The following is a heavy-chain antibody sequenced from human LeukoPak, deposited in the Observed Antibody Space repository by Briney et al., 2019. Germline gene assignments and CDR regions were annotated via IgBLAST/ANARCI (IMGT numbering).Heavy chain of an antibody. Sequence: GRSLRLSCAAFGFTFSSYAMSWVRQAPGKGLEWVSAISGSGGSTYYADSVKGRFTIHRDNSKNTLYLQVNSLRAEATAVYYCAKDREYEVNWGQGTLVTVSS. V-gene: IGHV3-23*01. J-gene: IGHJ4*02. D-gene: IGHD3-10*01. CDR1: GFTFSSYA. CDR2: ISGSGGST. CDR3: AKDREYEVN.